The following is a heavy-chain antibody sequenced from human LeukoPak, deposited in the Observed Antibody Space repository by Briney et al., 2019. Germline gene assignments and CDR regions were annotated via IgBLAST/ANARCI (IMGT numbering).Heavy chain of an antibody. D-gene: IGHD1-14*01. V-gene: IGHV4-34*01. Sequence: SETLSLTCAVYGGSFSGYYWSWIRQPPGKGLEWIGEINHSGSTNYNPSLKSRVTISVDTSKNQFSLKLTSVTAADTAVYYCAREIRPGNYYYYMDVWGKGTTVTISS. CDR2: INHSGST. J-gene: IGHJ6*03. CDR1: GGSFSGYY. CDR3: AREIRPGNYYYYMDV.